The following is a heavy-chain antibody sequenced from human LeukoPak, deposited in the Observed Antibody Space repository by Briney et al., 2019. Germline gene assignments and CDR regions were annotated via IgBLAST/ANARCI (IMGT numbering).Heavy chain of an antibody. CDR2: IWYDGSNK. Sequence: GGSLRLSCVGSGFTIRDYAMGWVRQAPGKGLEWVAVIWYDGSNKYYADSVKGRFTISRDNSKNTLYLQMNSLRAEDTAVYYCARSLPDWSIDYWGQGTLVTVSS. D-gene: IGHD3-9*01. CDR3: ARSLPDWSIDY. CDR1: GFTIRDYA. V-gene: IGHV3-33*08. J-gene: IGHJ4*02.